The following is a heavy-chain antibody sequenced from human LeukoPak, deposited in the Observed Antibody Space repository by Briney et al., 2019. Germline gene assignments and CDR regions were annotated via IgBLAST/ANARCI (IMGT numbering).Heavy chain of an antibody. J-gene: IGHJ6*03. CDR2: IIPIFGTA. CDR1: GGTFSSYA. D-gene: IGHD6-6*01. CDR3: ARDNVRGSSSGLVGYYYYYYMDV. V-gene: IGHV1-69*05. Sequence: ASVKVSCKASGGTFSSYAISWVRQAPGQGLEWMGGIIPIFGTANYAQKFQGRVTITTDESTSTAYMELSSLRSEDTAVYHCARDNVRGSSSGLVGYYYYYYMDVWGKGTTVTVSS.